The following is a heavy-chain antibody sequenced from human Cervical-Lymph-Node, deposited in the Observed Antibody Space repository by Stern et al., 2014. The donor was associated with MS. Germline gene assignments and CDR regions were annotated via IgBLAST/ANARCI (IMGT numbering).Heavy chain of an antibody. Sequence: VQLQESGPGLVKPSETLSLTCTVSVGSISDYYWNWIRQPAGKGLEWIGRIYSSGATNYNPSLKSRVTMSVDTPKNQFSLRLTSVSAADTAVYYCARQTSVTSSLNFYFGMDVWGQGTTVTVSS. D-gene: IGHD4-17*01. V-gene: IGHV4-4*07. CDR2: IYSSGAT. CDR1: VGSISDYY. J-gene: IGHJ6*02. CDR3: ARQTSVTSSLNFYFGMDV.